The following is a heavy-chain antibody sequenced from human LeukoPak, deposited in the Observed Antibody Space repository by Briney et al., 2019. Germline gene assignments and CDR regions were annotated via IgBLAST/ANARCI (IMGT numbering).Heavy chain of an antibody. Sequence: GGSLRLSCAASGFDLTTYAMTWVRQAAAKGLEWVSSIRIGGGGTYYADSVKGRFTISRDNSKNTLYLQMNSLRAEDTAVYYCAKDYDFWSGYSHWGQGTLVTVSS. V-gene: IGHV3-23*01. CDR3: AKDYDFWSGYSH. CDR1: GFDLTTYA. J-gene: IGHJ4*02. CDR2: IRIGGGGT. D-gene: IGHD3-3*01.